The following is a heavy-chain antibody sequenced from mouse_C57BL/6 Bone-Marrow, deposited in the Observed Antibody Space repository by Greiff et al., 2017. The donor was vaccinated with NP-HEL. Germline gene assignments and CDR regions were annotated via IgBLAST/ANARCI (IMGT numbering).Heavy chain of an antibody. D-gene: IGHD2-2*01. CDR2: ISDGGSYT. Sequence: EVKLVESGGGLVKPGGSLKLSCAASGFTFSSYAMSWVRQTPEKRLEWVATISDGGSYTYYPDNVKGRFTISRDNAKNNLYLQMSHLKSEDTAMYYCARERGVTTMRNYFDYWGQGTTLTVSS. CDR1: GFTFSSYA. J-gene: IGHJ2*01. V-gene: IGHV5-4*01. CDR3: ARERGVTTMRNYFDY.